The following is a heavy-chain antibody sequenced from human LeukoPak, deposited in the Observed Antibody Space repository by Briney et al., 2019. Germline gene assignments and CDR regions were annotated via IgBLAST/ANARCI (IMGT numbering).Heavy chain of an antibody. Sequence: GGSLRLFCAASGFTFSNYGLSWVRQAPGEGVEWVSGNTGSGGSTYYADSVKGRFTISRDNSKNTLYLKMNSLRAEDTAIYYCARDERLLSFLKWGQGTLVTVSS. D-gene: IGHD3-3*01. CDR3: ARDERLLSFLK. J-gene: IGHJ4*02. V-gene: IGHV3-23*01. CDR1: GFTFSNYG. CDR2: NTGSGGST.